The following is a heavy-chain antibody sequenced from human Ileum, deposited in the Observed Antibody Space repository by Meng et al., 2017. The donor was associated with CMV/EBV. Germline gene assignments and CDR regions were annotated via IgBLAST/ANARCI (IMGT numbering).Heavy chain of an antibody. D-gene: IGHD6-19*01. Sequence: GGSLRLSCAASGFTFSSYWMHWVRQVPGKGMVWVSRLTNDGRTTYADSVKGRFTISRENAKNSLYLQMNSLTAADTAMYYCARVKAVAGIFYIDFWGQGTPVTVSS. CDR1: GFTFSSYW. J-gene: IGHJ4*02. CDR2: LTNDGRT. CDR3: ARVKAVAGIFYIDF. V-gene: IGHV3-74*03.